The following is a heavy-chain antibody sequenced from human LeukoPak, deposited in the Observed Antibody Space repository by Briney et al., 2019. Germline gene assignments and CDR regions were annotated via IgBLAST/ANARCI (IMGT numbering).Heavy chain of an antibody. D-gene: IGHD3-3*01. CDR1: GFILSGYF. J-gene: IGHJ4*02. V-gene: IGHV3-7*01. Sequence: GGSLRLSCAASGFILSGYFMSWVRQAPGKGLEWVASIKHDGSEEYYVDSVRGRFTISRDNTKSSLYLRMSSLRAEDTAVYYCATDRGWRTSGYYLYYFESWGQGTLVTVSS. CDR3: ATDRGWRTSGYYLYYFES. CDR2: IKHDGSEE.